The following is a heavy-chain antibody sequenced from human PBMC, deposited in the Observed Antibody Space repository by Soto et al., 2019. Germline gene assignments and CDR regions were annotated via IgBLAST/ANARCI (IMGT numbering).Heavy chain of an antibody. J-gene: IGHJ5*02. V-gene: IGHV1-2*02. CDR1: GYPFGAYY. CDR3: ASHDPGARFDP. Sequence: QVQLVQSGAEVKEPGASVKVSCKASGYPFGAYYIYWVRQAPGQGLEWMGYINPNNGATHYGLSFQGRVTMTRDTSISTAYMELSSLRSDDTAVYYCASHDPGARFDPWGQGTLVIVPS. D-gene: IGHD1-1*01. CDR2: INPNNGAT.